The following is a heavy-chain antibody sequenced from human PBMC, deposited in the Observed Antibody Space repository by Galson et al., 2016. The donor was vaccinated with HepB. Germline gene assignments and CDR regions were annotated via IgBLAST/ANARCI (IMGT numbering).Heavy chain of an antibody. CDR1: GGSISSGGYY. CDR2: IYYVGRT. D-gene: IGHD2-21*01. CDR3: ACGGELSWFDP. V-gene: IGHV4-31*03. Sequence: TLSLTCTVSGGSISSGGYYWSWIRQRPGQGLEWIGYIYYVGRTYYNPSLKSRIIMSIDTSQNHFSLNVNSVTAADTAVYFCACGGELSWFDPWGQGTLVTVSS. J-gene: IGHJ5*02.